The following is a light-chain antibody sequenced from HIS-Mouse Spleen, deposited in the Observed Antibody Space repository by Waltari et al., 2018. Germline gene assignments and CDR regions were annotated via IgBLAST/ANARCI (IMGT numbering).Light chain of an antibody. J-gene: IGLJ3*02. CDR1: SSNIGAGYD. Sequence: QSVLTQPPSASGAPGQRVTISCPGSSSNIGAGYDVHWYQQLPGTAPKLLIYGNGNRPSGVPDRFSGSKSGTSASLAITGLQAEDEADYYCQSYDSSLSGWVFGGGTKLTVL. CDR3: QSYDSSLSGWV. V-gene: IGLV1-40*01. CDR2: GNG.